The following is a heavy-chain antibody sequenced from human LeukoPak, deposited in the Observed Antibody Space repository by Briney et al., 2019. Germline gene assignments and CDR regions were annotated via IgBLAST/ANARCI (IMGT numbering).Heavy chain of an antibody. CDR2: ISPNRGGT. V-gene: IGHV1-2*02. Sequence: ASVKVSCKASGYTFTGYSMHWVRQAPGQGLEWMGWISPNRGGTNYAQKFQGRVTLTRDMSITTVHIELSSLRSDDTAVYYCAREISRTLFYWGQGALITVSS. D-gene: IGHD2-15*01. CDR3: AREISRTLFY. CDR1: GYTFTGYS. J-gene: IGHJ4*02.